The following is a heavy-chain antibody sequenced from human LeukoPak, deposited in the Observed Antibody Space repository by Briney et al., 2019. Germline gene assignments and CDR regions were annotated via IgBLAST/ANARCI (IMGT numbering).Heavy chain of an antibody. CDR2: INAGNGNT. CDR3: ARADCSGGSCYSYAFDI. J-gene: IGHJ3*02. Sequence: ASVKVSCKASGYTFTSYAMHWVRQAPGQRLECMGWINAGNGNTKYSQEFQGRVTITRDTSASTAYMELSSLRSEDMAVYYCARADCSGGSCYSYAFDIWGQGTMVTVSS. V-gene: IGHV1-3*03. CDR1: GYTFTSYA. D-gene: IGHD2-15*01.